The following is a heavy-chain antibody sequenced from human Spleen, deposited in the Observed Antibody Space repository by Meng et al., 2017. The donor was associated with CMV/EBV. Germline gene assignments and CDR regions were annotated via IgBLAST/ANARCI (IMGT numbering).Heavy chain of an antibody. J-gene: IGHJ4*02. CDR3: AGSESPWYQVY. CDR1: EFSFSTYS. Sequence: GESLKISCAASEFSFSTYSMNWVRQAPGKGLEWVSSITSSSSYMDYADSVRGRFTISRDNAKKSLYLQMNSLRTEDTAVYYCAGSESPWYQVYWGRGILVTVSS. CDR2: ITSSSSYM. V-gene: IGHV3-21*01. D-gene: IGHD2-2*01.